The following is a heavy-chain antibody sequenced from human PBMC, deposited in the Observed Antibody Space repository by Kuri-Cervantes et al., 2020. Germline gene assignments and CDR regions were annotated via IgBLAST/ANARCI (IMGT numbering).Heavy chain of an antibody. J-gene: IGHJ3*02. Sequence: GESLKISCAASGFTFSSYAMHWARQAPGKGLEWVAVISYDGSNKYYADSVKGRFTIPRDNSKNTLYLQMNSLRAEDTAVYYCAKDRSVILDAFDIWGQGTMVTVSS. CDR3: AKDRSVILDAFDI. V-gene: IGHV3-30-3*01. CDR1: GFTFSSYA. D-gene: IGHD3-10*01. CDR2: ISYDGSNK.